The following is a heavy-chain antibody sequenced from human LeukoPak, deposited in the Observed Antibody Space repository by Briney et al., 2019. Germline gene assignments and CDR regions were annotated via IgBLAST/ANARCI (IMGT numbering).Heavy chain of an antibody. D-gene: IGHD3-3*01. J-gene: IGHJ4*02. CDR3: ARTWGSDFWSGYLVY. V-gene: IGHV4-38-2*02. Sequence: SETLSLTCTVSGYSISSGYYWGWIRQPPGKGLEWIGSIYHSGSSNYNPSLKSRVTISVDTSKNQFSLKLSSVTAADTAVYYCARTWGSDFWSGYLVYWGQGTLVTVSS. CDR1: GYSISSGYY. CDR2: IYHSGSS.